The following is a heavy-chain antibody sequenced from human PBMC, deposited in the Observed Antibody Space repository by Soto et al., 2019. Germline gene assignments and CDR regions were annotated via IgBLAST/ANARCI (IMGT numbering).Heavy chain of an antibody. CDR3: ARGFLEWLIPSFDY. CDR1: GYTFTSYG. CDR2: ISAYNGNT. J-gene: IGHJ4*02. D-gene: IGHD3-3*01. V-gene: IGHV1-18*01. Sequence: QVQLVQSGAEVKKPGASVKVSCKASGYTFTSYGIGWLRQAPGQGPEWMGWISAYNGNTNYAQNLQGRVTMTTDTSTSTTYMELRSLRSDDTAVYYCARGFLEWLIPSFDYWGQGTLVTVSS.